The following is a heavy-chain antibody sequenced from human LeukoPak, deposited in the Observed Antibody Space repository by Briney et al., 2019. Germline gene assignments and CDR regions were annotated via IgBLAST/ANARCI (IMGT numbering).Heavy chain of an antibody. CDR1: GGSLSSGSYY. CDR2: IYTSGST. D-gene: IGHD3-22*01. CDR3: ARSLGTMIVVVTHNWFDP. J-gene: IGHJ5*02. Sequence: SETLSLTCTVSGGSLSSGSYYWSWIRQPAGKGLEWIGRIYTSGSTNYNPSLKSRVTISVDTSKNQCSLKLSSVTAADTAVYYCARSLGTMIVVVTHNWFDPWGQGTLVTVSS. V-gene: IGHV4-61*02.